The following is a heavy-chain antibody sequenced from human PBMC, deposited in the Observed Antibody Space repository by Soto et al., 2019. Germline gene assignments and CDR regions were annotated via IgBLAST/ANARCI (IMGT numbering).Heavy chain of an antibody. CDR3: ARAHPQYAFDI. CDR1: GYTYTSYD. V-gene: IGHV1-8*01. Sequence: ASLKLSCKASGYTYTSYDINCLRQATGQGLEWMGWMNPNSGNTGYAQKFQGRVTMTRNTSISTAYMELSSLRSEDTAVYYCARAHPQYAFDIWGQGTMVTVSS. CDR2: MNPNSGNT. J-gene: IGHJ3*02.